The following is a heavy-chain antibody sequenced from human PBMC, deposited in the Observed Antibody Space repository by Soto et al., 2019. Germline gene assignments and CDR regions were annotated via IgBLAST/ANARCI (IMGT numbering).Heavy chain of an antibody. J-gene: IGHJ2*01. CDR2: ISGFNGNT. CDR1: GNALPRHG. V-gene: IGHV1-18*04. D-gene: IGHD1-1*01. Sequence: QVQLLQSGTEVKKPGASVTVSCKPSGNALPRHGISWVRQAPGQGPEWMGWISGFNGNTVYAQKVQGRVSMTTDTSTNTASMELRSLTSADTAVYYCATTGEDWYFELWGRGTLVTVSS. CDR3: ATTGEDWYFEL.